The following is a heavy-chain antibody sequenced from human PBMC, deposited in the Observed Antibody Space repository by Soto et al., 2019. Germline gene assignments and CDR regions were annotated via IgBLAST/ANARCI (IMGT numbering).Heavy chain of an antibody. CDR1: GGTFSSYP. V-gene: IGHV1-69*01. CDR3: ERVGHITNYGMAV. Sequence: QVQLVQSGAEVKKPGSSVKVSCEASGGTFSSYPINWVRQAPGQGLEWMGGIIPFFGTSNYAQKFQGRVTITADDSTSTAYMALRSLRSEDTAVYYCERVGHITNYGMAVWGQGTTVTVSS. D-gene: IGHD1-26*01. J-gene: IGHJ6*02. CDR2: IIPFFGTS.